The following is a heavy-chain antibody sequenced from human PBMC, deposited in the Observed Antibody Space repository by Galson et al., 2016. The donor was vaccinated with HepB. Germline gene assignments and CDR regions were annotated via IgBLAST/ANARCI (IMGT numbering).Heavy chain of an antibody. D-gene: IGHD3-10*01. V-gene: IGHV3-23*01. Sequence: SLRLSCAASGFTFSSFAMSWVRQTPGKGLEWVASIIPSGGDTHYAESGKGRFTISRDNSKYTVYLQMHSLRGEDTALYYCVKDKDYYGMDVWGQGTTVIVSS. J-gene: IGHJ6*02. CDR3: VKDKDYYGMDV. CDR1: GFTFSSFA. CDR2: IIPSGGDT.